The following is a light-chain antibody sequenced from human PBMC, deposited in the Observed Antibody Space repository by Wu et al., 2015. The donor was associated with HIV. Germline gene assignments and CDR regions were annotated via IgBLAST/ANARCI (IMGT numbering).Light chain of an antibody. J-gene: IGKJ4*01. Sequence: IQMTQSPSSLSASTGDTVNITCQASQHIRSSLAWYRQKPGKVPELLIYAASILHRGVPSRFSGSGSGTAFTLTITCLQSEDLATFYCQQYDTFPLTFGGGPRWTSN. CDR3: QQYDTFPLT. V-gene: IGKV1-8*01. CDR1: QHIRSS. CDR2: AAS.